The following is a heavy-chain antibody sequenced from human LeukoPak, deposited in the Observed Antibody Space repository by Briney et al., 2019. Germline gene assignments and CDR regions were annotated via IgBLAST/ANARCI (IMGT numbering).Heavy chain of an antibody. CDR1: GGSISSYY. J-gene: IGHJ6*02. CDR3: ARGPTVVVPAAIPSDYGMDV. CDR2: IYTSGST. Sequence: SETLSLTCTVSGGSISSYYWSWIRQPAGKGLEWIGRIYTSGSTNYNPSLKSRVTMSVDTSKNHFSLKLSSVTAADTAVYYCARGPTVVVPAAIPSDYGMDVWGQGTTVTVSS. D-gene: IGHD2-2*01. V-gene: IGHV4-4*07.